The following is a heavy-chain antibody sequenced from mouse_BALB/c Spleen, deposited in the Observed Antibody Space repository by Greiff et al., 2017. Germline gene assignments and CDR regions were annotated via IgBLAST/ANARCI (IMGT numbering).Heavy chain of an antibody. CDR2: IRSKSNNYAT. Sequence: EAGGGLVQPKGSLKLSCAASGFTFNTNAMNWVRQAPGKGLEWVARIRSKSNNYATYYADSVKDRFTISRDDSQSMLYLQMNNLKTEDTAMYYCVRERYAMDYWGQGTSVTVSS. V-gene: IGHV10S3*01. CDR3: VRERYAMDY. CDR1: GFTFNTNA. J-gene: IGHJ4*01.